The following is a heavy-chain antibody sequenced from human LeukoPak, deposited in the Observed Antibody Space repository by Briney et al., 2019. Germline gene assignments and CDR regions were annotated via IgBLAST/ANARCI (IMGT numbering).Heavy chain of an antibody. CDR1: GFTFSSAW. CDR3: VRDRVGPDY. V-gene: IGHV3-74*03. D-gene: IGHD1-26*01. Sequence: GGSLRLSCTASGFTFSSAWMHWVRQAPGTGLVWVSRITDDATTTYADSVKGRFTISRDNAKNTLYLQMNILRAEDTAGYYCVRDRVGPDYWGQGTLVTVSS. J-gene: IGHJ4*02. CDR2: ITDDATT.